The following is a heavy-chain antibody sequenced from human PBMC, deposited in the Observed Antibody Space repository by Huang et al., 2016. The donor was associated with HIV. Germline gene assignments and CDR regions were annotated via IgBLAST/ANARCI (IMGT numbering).Heavy chain of an antibody. V-gene: IGHV1-2*02. CDR2: INPKRRGT. CDR1: GYTFTDSN. CDR3: ARDWSFGSSTSPAD. Sequence: QVQLVQSGAEVKNPGASVRVSCKASGYTFTDSNINWVRQAPGQGLEWMGWINPKRRGTIYAQRFQGRITMTRDTTISTVHMDLRRIQSDDTAVYFCARDWSFGSSTSPADWGQGTLVTVSS. D-gene: IGHD6-6*01. J-gene: IGHJ4*02.